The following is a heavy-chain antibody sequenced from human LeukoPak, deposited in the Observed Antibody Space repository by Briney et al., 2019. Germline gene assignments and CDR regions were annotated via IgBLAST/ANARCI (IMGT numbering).Heavy chain of an antibody. J-gene: IGHJ4*02. V-gene: IGHV3-20*04. Sequence: PGGSLRLSCAASGFTSDDYGMSWVRQAPRKGQEWVSGTYWNGGSTGYADSVKGRFTISRDNAQNSLYLQMNSLRAEDTALYYCARGVSYYGTGGLDYWGQGTLVTVSS. CDR2: TYWNGGST. CDR1: GFTSDDYG. D-gene: IGHD2-8*02. CDR3: ARGVSYYGTGGLDY.